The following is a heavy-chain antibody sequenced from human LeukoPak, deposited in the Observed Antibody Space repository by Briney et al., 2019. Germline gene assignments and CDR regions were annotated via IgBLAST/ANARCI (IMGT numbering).Heavy chain of an antibody. CDR3: ASGRTDIVVVPATLRNYYFDY. CDR2: IMPISGTA. J-gene: IGHJ4*02. D-gene: IGHD2-2*01. Sequence: ASVKVSCKASGGTFSSYAISWVRQAPGQGLEWMGGIMPISGTANYAQKFQGRVTITADKPTNTAYMELSSLRSEDTAVYYCASGRTDIVVVPATLRNYYFDYWGQGTLVTVSS. V-gene: IGHV1-69*06. CDR1: GGTFSSYA.